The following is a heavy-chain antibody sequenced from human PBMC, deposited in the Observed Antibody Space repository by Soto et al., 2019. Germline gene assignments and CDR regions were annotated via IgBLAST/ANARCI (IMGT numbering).Heavy chain of an antibody. CDR2: IYPGDSDT. D-gene: IGHD6-13*01. CDR1: GSSFTSYW. V-gene: IGHV5-51*01. Sequence: GESLKISCKGSGSSFTSYWIGWVRQMPGKGLEWIVLIYPGDSDTRYSPSFQGHVTISADKPISTSYLQWIRLKASDTAMYYCARRIAAAGTLYGIDVAGQGTTVTVSS. CDR3: ARRIAAAGTLYGIDV. J-gene: IGHJ6*01.